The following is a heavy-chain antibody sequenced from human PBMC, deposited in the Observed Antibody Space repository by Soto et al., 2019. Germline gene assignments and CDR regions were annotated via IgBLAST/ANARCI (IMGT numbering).Heavy chain of an antibody. V-gene: IGHV4-30-2*01. Sequence: QLQLQESGSGLVKPSQTLSLTCAVSGGSISSGGYSWSWIRQPPGTGLEWIGYIYHSGSTYYNPSLKSRVTISVDRSKNQFSLKLSSVTAADTAVYYCARGMTTVTTIDYWGQGTLVTVSS. CDR3: ARGMTTVTTIDY. CDR2: IYHSGST. J-gene: IGHJ4*02. CDR1: GGSISSGGYS. D-gene: IGHD4-4*01.